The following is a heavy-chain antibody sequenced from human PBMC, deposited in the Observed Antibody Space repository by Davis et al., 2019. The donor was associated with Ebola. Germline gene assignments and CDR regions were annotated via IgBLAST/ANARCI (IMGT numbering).Heavy chain of an antibody. V-gene: IGHV3-66*02. CDR2: IYNENNT. CDR1: GFTVSSNY. J-gene: IGHJ6*02. CDR3: ARDRASVIKVTTMGERHGMDV. D-gene: IGHD3-10*01. Sequence: GESLKISCAASGFTVSSNYMSWVRQAPGKGLEWVSVIYNENNTYYADSVKGRFTISRDNSKNTLYLQMNSLRAEDTAVYYCARDRASVIKVTTMGERHGMDVWGQGTTVTVS.